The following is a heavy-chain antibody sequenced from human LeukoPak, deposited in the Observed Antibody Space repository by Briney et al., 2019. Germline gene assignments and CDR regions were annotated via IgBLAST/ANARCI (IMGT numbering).Heavy chain of an antibody. CDR3: ARGHITGTPYFQH. CDR2: IYTSGST. D-gene: IGHD1-20*01. CDR1: GGSISSYY. V-gene: IGHV4-4*07. Sequence: SETLSLTCTVSGGSISSYYWSWIRQPAGKGLEWIGRIYTSGSTNYNPSLKSRVTISLDTSKNQFSVKLNSVTAADTAVYYCARGHITGTPYFQHWGQGTLVTVSS. J-gene: IGHJ1*01.